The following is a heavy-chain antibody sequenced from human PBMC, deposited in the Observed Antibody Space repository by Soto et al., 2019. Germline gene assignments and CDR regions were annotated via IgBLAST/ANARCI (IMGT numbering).Heavy chain of an antibody. CDR2: IIPIFGTA. J-gene: IGHJ3*02. CDR1: GGTFSSYA. D-gene: IGHD6-13*01. CDR3: ARVARIAAAKIKDAFDI. V-gene: IGHV1-69*13. Sequence: SVKVSCKASGGTFSSYAISWVRQAPGQGLEWMGGIIPIFGTANYAQKFQGRVTITADESTSTAYMELSSLRSEDTAVYYCARVARIAAAKIKDAFDIWGQGTMVTVSS.